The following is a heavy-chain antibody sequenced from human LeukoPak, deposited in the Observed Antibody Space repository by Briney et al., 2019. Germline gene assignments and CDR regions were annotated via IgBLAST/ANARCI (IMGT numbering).Heavy chain of an antibody. V-gene: IGHV3-23*01. J-gene: IGHJ4*02. Sequence: GVLRLSCAASGFTFSSYAMSWVRQAPGKGLEWVSAISGSGGSTYYADSVKGRFTISRDNSKSTLYLQMNSLRAEDTAVYYCAKDLRFLEWLFGSFDYWGQGTLVTVSS. CDR3: AKDLRFLEWLFGSFDY. D-gene: IGHD3-3*01. CDR2: ISGSGGST. CDR1: GFTFSSYA.